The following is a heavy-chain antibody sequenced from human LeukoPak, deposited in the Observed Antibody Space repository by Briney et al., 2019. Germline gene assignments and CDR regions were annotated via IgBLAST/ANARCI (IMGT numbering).Heavy chain of an antibody. Sequence: SETLSLTCTVSGGSSSSGDYYWGWIRQPPGKGLEWIGYIYYSGSTYYNPSLKSRVTISVDTSKNQFSLKLSSVTAADTAVYYCAREPSYNWNPTTIDYWGQGTLVTVSS. D-gene: IGHD1-20*01. J-gene: IGHJ4*02. CDR3: AREPSYNWNPTTIDY. CDR1: GGSSSSGDYY. CDR2: IYYSGST. V-gene: IGHV4-30-4*08.